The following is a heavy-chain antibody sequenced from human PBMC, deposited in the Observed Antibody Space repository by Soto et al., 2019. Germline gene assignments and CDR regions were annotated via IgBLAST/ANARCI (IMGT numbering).Heavy chain of an antibody. Sequence: SVKISCKASGGTFSSYAISWVRQAPGQGLEWMGGIIPIFGTANYAQKFQGRVTITADESTSTAYMELSSLRSEDTAVYYCARNTAIVKTIYYYYGMDVWGQGTTVTVSS. V-gene: IGHV1-69*13. D-gene: IGHD5-18*01. J-gene: IGHJ6*02. CDR2: IIPIFGTA. CDR1: GGTFSSYA. CDR3: ARNTAIVKTIYYYYGMDV.